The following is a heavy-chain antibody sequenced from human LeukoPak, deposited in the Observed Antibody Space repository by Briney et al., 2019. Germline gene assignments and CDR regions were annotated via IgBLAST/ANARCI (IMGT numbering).Heavy chain of an antibody. J-gene: IGHJ4*02. V-gene: IGHV1-18*01. Sequence: ASVRVSCKASGYTFTSQGISWVRQAPGQGFESMGWISAYNGKTEYAEKFQGRVTMSTDTSTSTAYMELRSLRSDDTAVYYCLLNLAAADDWGQGTLVTVSS. D-gene: IGHD6-13*01. CDR1: GYTFTSQG. CDR2: ISAYNGKT. CDR3: LLNLAAADD.